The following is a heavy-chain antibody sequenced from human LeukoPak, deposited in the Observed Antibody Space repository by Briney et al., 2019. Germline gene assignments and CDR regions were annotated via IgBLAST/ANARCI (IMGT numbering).Heavy chain of an antibody. CDR2: ISGSGGST. D-gene: IGHD3-3*01. CDR1: GFTFSSYA. J-gene: IGHJ4*02. CDR3: GKDMGFLEWLLSPLYFDY. Sequence: PGGSLRLSCAASGFTFSSYAMSWVRQAPGKGLEWVSAISGSGGSTYYADSVKGRFTISRDNSKNTLYLQMNSLRAEDTAVYYCGKDMGFLEWLLSPLYFDYWGQGTLVTVSS. V-gene: IGHV3-23*01.